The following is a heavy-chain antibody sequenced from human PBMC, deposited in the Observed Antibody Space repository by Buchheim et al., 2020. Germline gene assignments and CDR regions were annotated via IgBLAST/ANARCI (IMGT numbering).Heavy chain of an antibody. Sequence: EVQLLESGGGLVQPGGSLRLSCAASGFTFSSYAMSWVRQAPGKGLEWVSAISGSGGSTYYADSVKGRFTISRDNSKSTLYLQMNSLRAEDTAVYYCAKDESRYDILTGSAYWYFDLWGRGTL. CDR2: ISGSGGST. CDR1: GFTFSSYA. J-gene: IGHJ2*01. V-gene: IGHV3-23*01. CDR3: AKDESRYDILTGSAYWYFDL. D-gene: IGHD3-9*01.